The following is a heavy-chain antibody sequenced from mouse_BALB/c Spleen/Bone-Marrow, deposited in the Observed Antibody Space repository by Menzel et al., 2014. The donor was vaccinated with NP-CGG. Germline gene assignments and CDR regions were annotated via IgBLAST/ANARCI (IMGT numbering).Heavy chain of an antibody. CDR3: ARWGYYYAMDY. CDR1: GFTFSSFG. CDR2: ISSGSSNI. J-gene: IGHJ4*01. V-gene: IGHV5-17*02. Sequence: VQLKESGGGLVQPGGSRKLSCAASGFTFSSFGMHRVRRAPEKGLEWVAYISSGSSNINYADTVKGRFTISRDNPKNTLFLQMTSLRSEDTAMYYCARWGYYYAMDYWGQGTSVTVSS. D-gene: IGHD2-2*01.